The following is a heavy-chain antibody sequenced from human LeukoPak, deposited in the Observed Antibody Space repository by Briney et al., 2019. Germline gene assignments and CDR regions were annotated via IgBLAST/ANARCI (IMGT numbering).Heavy chain of an antibody. Sequence: PGGSLRLSCAASGFSFSSYSMNWVRQAPGKGLEWVSYIGISSSTIDYADSVKGRFTISRDNAKNSLYLQMNSLRAEDTAVYYYARDSGYAFDIWGQGTMVTVSS. CDR1: GFSFSSYS. CDR3: ARDSGYAFDI. J-gene: IGHJ3*02. CDR2: IGISSSTI. D-gene: IGHD1-26*01. V-gene: IGHV3-48*01.